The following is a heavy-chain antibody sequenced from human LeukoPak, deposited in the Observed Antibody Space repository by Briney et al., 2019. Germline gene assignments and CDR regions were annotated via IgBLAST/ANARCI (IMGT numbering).Heavy chain of an antibody. CDR2: IHDSGSP. Sequence: SETLSLTCAGSGDSISSGGYAWSWIRQTPGKGLEWIAYIHDSGSPYNNPSLKTRLSISIDTSKNQFSLKLNSVTAADTAVYYCARVVAAAGNNWFDPWGQGTLVTVSS. D-gene: IGHD6-13*01. J-gene: IGHJ5*02. CDR1: GDSISSGGYA. CDR3: ARVVAAAGNNWFDP. V-gene: IGHV4-30-4*07.